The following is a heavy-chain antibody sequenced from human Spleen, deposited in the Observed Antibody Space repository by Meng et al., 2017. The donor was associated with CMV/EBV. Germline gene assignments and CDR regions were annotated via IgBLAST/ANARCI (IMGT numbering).Heavy chain of an antibody. CDR1: GGTLSSYA. CDR3: ARGPLLDY. CDR2: IIPIFGTA. Sequence: VKVSCKASGGTLSSYAISWVRQAPGQGLEWMGGIIPIFGTADYAQKLQGRVTITTDESTSTAYVELNSLTSEDTAVYYCARGPLLDYWGQGTLVTVSS. V-gene: IGHV1-69*05. J-gene: IGHJ4*02.